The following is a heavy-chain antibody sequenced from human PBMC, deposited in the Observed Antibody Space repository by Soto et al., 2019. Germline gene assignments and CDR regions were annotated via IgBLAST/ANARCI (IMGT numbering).Heavy chain of an antibody. CDR3: ARQASSGTYNTPYNWFDS. Sequence: QLQLQESGPGLVKPSETLSLTCTVSGGSISSNTYYWGWIRQPPGKGLEWVASIYYSGSTYYNPSLKSRVTISIDTSKNQFSLRLNSVTAADTAVYYCARQASSGTYNTPYNWFDSWGQGTLVTVSS. J-gene: IGHJ5*01. D-gene: IGHD3-10*01. CDR2: IYYSGST. CDR1: GGSISSNTYY. V-gene: IGHV4-39*01.